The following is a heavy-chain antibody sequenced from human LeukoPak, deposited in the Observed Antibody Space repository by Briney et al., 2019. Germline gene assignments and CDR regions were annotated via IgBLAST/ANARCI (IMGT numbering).Heavy chain of an antibody. CDR3: ARALGSSRGGRLVY. Sequence: SETLSLTCAVYGGSFSGYYWSWIRQPPGKGLEWIGEINHSGSTNYNPSLKSRVTISVDTSKNQFSLKLSSVTAADTAVYYCARALGSSRGGRLVYWGQGTLVTVSS. D-gene: IGHD6-13*01. V-gene: IGHV4-34*01. J-gene: IGHJ4*02. CDR1: GGSFSGYY. CDR2: INHSGST.